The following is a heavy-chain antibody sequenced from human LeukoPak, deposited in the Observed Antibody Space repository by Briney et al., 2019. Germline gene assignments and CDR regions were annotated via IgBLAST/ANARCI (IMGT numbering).Heavy chain of an antibody. J-gene: IGHJ6*03. D-gene: IGHD6-19*01. Sequence: SETLSLTCTVSGGSISSYYWSWIRQPPGKGLEWIGYIYTSGSTNYNPSLKSRVTISVDTSKNQFSLKLSSVTAADTAVYYCARGSGQWLANYYYYMDVWGKGTTVTVSS. CDR3: ARGSGQWLANYYYYMDV. CDR2: IYTSGST. V-gene: IGHV4-4*09. CDR1: GGSISSYY.